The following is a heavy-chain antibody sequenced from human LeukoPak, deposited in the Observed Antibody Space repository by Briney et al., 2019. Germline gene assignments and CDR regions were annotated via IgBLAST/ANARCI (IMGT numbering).Heavy chain of an antibody. CDR2: MNPNSGNT. CDR3: ARGVGSGWYHYYYYYGMDV. V-gene: IGHV1-8*01. CDR1: GYTFTSYD. Sequence: ASVKVSYKASGYTFTSYDINWVRQATGQGLEWMGWMNPNSGNTGYAQKFQGRVTMTRNTSISTAYMELSSLRSEDTAVYYCARGVGSGWYHYYYYYGMDVWGQGTTVTVSS. J-gene: IGHJ6*02. D-gene: IGHD6-19*01.